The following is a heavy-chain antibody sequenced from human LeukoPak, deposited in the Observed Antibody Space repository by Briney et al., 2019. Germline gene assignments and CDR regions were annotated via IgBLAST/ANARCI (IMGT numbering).Heavy chain of an antibody. D-gene: IGHD4-17*01. CDR2: INSDWSST. CDR1: GFTFSSYW. CDR3: ARDKVHGDSFFDY. J-gene: IGHJ4*02. Sequence: PGGSLRLSCAASGFTFSSYWMHWVRQAPGKGLVWVSRINSDWSSTSYADSVKGRFTISRDNAKNTLYVQMNSLRAEDTAVYYCARDKVHGDSFFDYWGQGTLVTVSS. V-gene: IGHV3-74*01.